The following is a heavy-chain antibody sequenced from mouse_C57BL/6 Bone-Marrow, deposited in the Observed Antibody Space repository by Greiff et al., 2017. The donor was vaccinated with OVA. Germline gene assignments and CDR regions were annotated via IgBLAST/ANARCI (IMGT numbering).Heavy chain of an antibody. CDR2: IWTGGGT. J-gene: IGHJ2*01. CDR1: GFSLTSYA. Sequence: VQLKESGPGLVAPSQSLSITCTVSGFSLTSYAISWVRQPPGKGLEWLGVIWTGGGTNYNSALKSRLSISKDNAKSQVFLKMNSLQTDDTARYYCARMRSYYYGSSLDYWGQGTTLTVSS. CDR3: ARMRSYYYGSSLDY. V-gene: IGHV2-9-1*01. D-gene: IGHD1-1*01.